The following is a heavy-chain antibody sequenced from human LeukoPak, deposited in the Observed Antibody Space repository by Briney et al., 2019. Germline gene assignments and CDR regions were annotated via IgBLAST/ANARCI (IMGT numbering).Heavy chain of an antibody. CDR1: GFTFSSNS. CDR2: ISSNSSYI. D-gene: IGHD2-2*02. V-gene: IGHV3-21*01. CDR3: ARGGRGYCSSTSCYTNYYYYMDV. Sequence: GGSLRLSCAASGFTFSSNSMNWVRQAPGKGLEGVSSISSNSSYIYYADSVKGRFTISRDNAQNSLYLQMNSLRAEDTAVYYCARGGRGYCSSTSCYTNYYYYMDVWGKGTTVTVSS. J-gene: IGHJ6*03.